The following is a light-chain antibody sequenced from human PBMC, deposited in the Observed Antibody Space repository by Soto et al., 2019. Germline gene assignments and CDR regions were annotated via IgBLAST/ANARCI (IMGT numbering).Light chain of an antibody. J-gene: IGKJ4*01. Sequence: EIQMTQPPSSLSASVGDRVTMNCRVSESISSYLNWYQQKPGKAPKLLIYAASSLQSGVPSRFSGSGSGTDFTLTISSLQPEDFATYYCQQSYSTPLTFGGGTKVDI. CDR3: QQSYSTPLT. CDR2: AAS. V-gene: IGKV1-39*01. CDR1: ESISSY.